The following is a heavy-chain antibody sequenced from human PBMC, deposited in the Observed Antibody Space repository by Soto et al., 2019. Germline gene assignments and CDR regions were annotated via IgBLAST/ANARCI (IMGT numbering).Heavy chain of an antibody. CDR1: GYTFTGYY. Sequence: ASVKVSCKASGYTFTGYYMHWVRQAPGQGLEWMGWINPNSGGTNYAQKFQGRVTMTRDTSISTAYMELSRLRSDDTAVYYCARSPSIQLWLPISHFDYWGQGTPVTVSS. J-gene: IGHJ4*02. CDR3: ARSPSIQLWLPISHFDY. CDR2: INPNSGGT. V-gene: IGHV1-2*02. D-gene: IGHD5-18*01.